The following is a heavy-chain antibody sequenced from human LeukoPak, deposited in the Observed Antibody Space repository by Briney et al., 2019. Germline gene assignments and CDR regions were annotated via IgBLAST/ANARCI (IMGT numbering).Heavy chain of an antibody. V-gene: IGHV3-73*01. CDR3: AKEWPLKPFDY. D-gene: IGHD3-3*01. CDR2: IRSKANSYAT. Sequence: PGGSLRLSCAASGFTFSGSAMHWVRQASGKGLEWVGRIRSKANSYATAYAASVKGRFTISRDDSKNTAYLQMNSLRAEDTAVYYCAKEWPLKPFDYWGQGTLVTVSS. CDR1: GFTFSGSA. J-gene: IGHJ4*02.